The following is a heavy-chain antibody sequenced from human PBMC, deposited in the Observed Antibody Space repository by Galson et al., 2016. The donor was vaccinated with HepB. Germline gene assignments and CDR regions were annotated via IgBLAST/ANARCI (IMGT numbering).Heavy chain of an antibody. CDR2: INPNNGVT. J-gene: IGHJ4*02. CDR3: AKFGSDSLDH. CDR1: GYTFTGYF. D-gene: IGHD3-10*01. V-gene: IGHV1-2*02. Sequence: SVKVSCKASGYTFTGYFIHWVRQAPGQGLEWMGWINPNNGVTNYAQKFQGRVTMTRDTAITTAYIHLRRPGSGDTAVYYCAKFGSDSLDHWGQGTLVTVSS.